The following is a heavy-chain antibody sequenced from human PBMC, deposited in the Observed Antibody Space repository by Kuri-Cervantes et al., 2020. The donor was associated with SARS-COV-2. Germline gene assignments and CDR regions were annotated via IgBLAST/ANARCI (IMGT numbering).Heavy chain of an antibody. CDR1: GGTFGSYG. Sequence: SVKVSCKASGGTFGSYGFSWGRQAPGQGLEWMGRIIPFFGTANYAQKFQDRVTITADKSTSTAYMELSSLRSEDMAVYYCAREKGENYYYYYYMDVWGKGTTVTVSS. CDR3: AREKGENYYYYYYMDV. V-gene: IGHV1-69*06. J-gene: IGHJ6*03. CDR2: IIPFFGTA.